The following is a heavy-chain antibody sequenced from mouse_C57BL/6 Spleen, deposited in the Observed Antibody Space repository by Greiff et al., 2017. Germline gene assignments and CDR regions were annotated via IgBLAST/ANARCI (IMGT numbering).Heavy chain of an antibody. CDR3: ARGGSSHWYFDV. J-gene: IGHJ1*03. V-gene: IGHV1-55*01. CDR2: IYPGSGST. CDR1: GYTFTSYW. Sequence: SGAELVKPGASVKMSCKASGYTFTSYWITWVKQRPGQGLEWIGDIYPGSGSTNYNEKFKSKATLTVDTSSSTAYMQLSSLTSEDSAVYYCARGGSSHWYFDVWGTGTTVTVSS. D-gene: IGHD1-1*01.